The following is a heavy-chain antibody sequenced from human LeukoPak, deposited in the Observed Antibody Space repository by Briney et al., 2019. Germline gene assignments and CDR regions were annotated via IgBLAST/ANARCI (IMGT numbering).Heavy chain of an antibody. CDR3: ARHVDTAMDLDY. CDR1: GYSFNTYW. CDR2: IHPADSET. V-gene: IGHV5-51*01. J-gene: IGHJ4*02. Sequence: KAGESLKISCNGSGYSFNTYWIAWVRQMPGKGLEWMGVIHPADSETSYSPSFQGQVTISIDKSISTAYLQWSSLKASDTAMYYCARHVDTAMDLDYWGQGTLVTVSS. D-gene: IGHD5-18*01.